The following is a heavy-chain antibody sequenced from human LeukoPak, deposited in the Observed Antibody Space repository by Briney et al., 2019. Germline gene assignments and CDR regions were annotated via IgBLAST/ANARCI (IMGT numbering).Heavy chain of an antibody. D-gene: IGHD2-8*01. Sequence: SETLSLTCTVSGGSISSYYWSWIRQPAGKGLEWIGRIHTSGSTNYNPSVKSRVTMSVDTSKNQLSLTLSSVTAADTAVYYCARHVYCTNGICSDYWGQGTLVTVSS. J-gene: IGHJ4*02. CDR2: IHTSGST. CDR1: GGSISSYY. V-gene: IGHV4-4*07. CDR3: ARHVYCTNGICSDY.